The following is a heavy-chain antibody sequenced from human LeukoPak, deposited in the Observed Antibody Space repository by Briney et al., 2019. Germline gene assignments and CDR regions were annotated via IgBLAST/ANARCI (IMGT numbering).Heavy chain of an antibody. CDR2: IRSKAYGGKT. Sequence: PGRSLRLSCTASGFTFGNYAMSWVRQGPGQGPEWVGLIRSKAYGGKTEYAASVKGRFTISRDDSKSIAYLQMNSLKTEDTAVYYCTRDLTNYYDSSGYPYYWGQGTLVTVSS. CDR1: GFTFGNYA. CDR3: TRDLTNYYDSSGYPYY. V-gene: IGHV3-49*04. D-gene: IGHD3-22*01. J-gene: IGHJ4*02.